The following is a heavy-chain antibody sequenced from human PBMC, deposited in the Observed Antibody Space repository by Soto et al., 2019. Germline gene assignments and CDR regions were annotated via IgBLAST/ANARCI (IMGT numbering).Heavy chain of an antibody. CDR1: GDSVSSNSAA. CDR3: ARGVAGYCTNGVCLDYYGMDV. V-gene: IGHV6-1*01. Sequence: SQTLSLTCAISGDSVSSNSAAWNWIRQSPSRGLEWLGRTYYRSKWYNDYAVSVKSRITINPDTSKNQFSLQLNSVTPEDTAVYYCARGVAGYCTNGVCLDYYGMDVWGQGTTVTVSS. J-gene: IGHJ6*02. D-gene: IGHD2-8*01. CDR2: TYYRSKWYN.